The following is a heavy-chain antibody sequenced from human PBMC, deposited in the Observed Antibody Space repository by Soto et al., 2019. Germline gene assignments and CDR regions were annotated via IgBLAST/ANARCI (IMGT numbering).Heavy chain of an antibody. CDR2: NSAYDGNT. CDR1: GYTFTTYG. D-gene: IGHD6-19*01. V-gene: IGHV1-18*01. CDR3: VRQQWLYYYYAMDV. Sequence: QVQLVQSGAEVKKPGASVKVSCKASGYTFTTYGISWVRQAPGQGLEWMGWNSAYDGNTNYAQKIQGRVTMTTDTSTSTAYMELRSLISDDTAVYYCVRQQWLYYYYAMDVWGQGTTVTVSS. J-gene: IGHJ6*02.